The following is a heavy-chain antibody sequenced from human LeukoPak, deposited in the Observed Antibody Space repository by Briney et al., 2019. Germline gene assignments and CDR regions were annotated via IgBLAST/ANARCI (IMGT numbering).Heavy chain of an antibody. V-gene: IGHV3-30-3*01. CDR3: ARDRYDSSGYFDY. CDR1: GFTFSSYA. D-gene: IGHD3-22*01. Sequence: GGSLRLSCAASGFTFSSYAMHWVRQAPGKELEWVAVISYDGSNKYYADSVKGRFTISRDNSKNTLYLQMNSLRAEDTAVYYCARDRYDSSGYFDYWGQGTLVTVSS. J-gene: IGHJ4*02. CDR2: ISYDGSNK.